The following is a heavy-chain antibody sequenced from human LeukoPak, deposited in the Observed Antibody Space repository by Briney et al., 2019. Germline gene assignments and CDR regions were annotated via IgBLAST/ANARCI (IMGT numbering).Heavy chain of an antibody. J-gene: IGHJ4*02. V-gene: IGHV3-21*01. CDR1: GLTFSSYI. CDR2: ISSSSSYI. CDR3: ARDPYSGYDFPFDY. D-gene: IGHD5-12*01. Sequence: GGSLRLSCAASGLTFSSYIMNWVRQAPGKGLEWVSSISSSSSYIHYADSVKGRFTISRDNAKNSLYLQMNSLRAEDTAVYYCARDPYSGYDFPFDYWGQGTLVTVSS.